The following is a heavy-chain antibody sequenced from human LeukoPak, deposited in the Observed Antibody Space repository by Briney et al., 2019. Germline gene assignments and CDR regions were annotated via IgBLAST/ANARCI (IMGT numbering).Heavy chain of an antibody. D-gene: IGHD3-10*01. Sequence: SETLSLTCTVSGGSISSSSYYWGWIRQPPGKGLEWIGSMYYSGSTYYNSSLKSRVTISVDTSKKQYSLKVNSVTAADTAVYYCARWSYSMVRGVILRRGFDPWGQGTLVTVSS. CDR3: ARWSYSMVRGVILRRGFDP. J-gene: IGHJ5*02. CDR2: MYYSGST. CDR1: GGSISSSSYY. V-gene: IGHV4-39*07.